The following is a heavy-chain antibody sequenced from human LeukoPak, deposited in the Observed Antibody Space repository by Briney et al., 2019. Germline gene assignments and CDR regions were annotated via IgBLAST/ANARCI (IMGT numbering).Heavy chain of an antibody. CDR1: GGSISSYY. V-gene: IGHV4-59*01. J-gene: IGHJ3*02. CDR2: IYYSGST. D-gene: IGHD3-10*01. CDR3: ARGGNYYGSGRNAFDI. Sequence: SETLSLTCTVSGGSISSYYWSWIRQPPGKGLEWIGYIYYSGSTNYNPSPKSRVTISVDTSKNQFSLKLSSVTAADTAVYYCARGGNYYGSGRNAFDIWGQGTMVTVSS.